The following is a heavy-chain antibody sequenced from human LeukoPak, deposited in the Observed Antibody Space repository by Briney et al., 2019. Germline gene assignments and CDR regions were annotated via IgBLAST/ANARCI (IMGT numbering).Heavy chain of an antibody. D-gene: IGHD3-3*01. Sequence: ASVKVSCKTSGQTFSSYGFSWVRQAPGQGLEWMGWINPNSGGTNYAQKFQGRVTMARDTSISTAYMELSRLRSDDTAVYYCASLFLEWLPDYWGQGTLVTVSS. J-gene: IGHJ4*02. CDR3: ASLFLEWLPDY. CDR2: INPNSGGT. V-gene: IGHV1-2*02. CDR1: GQTFSSYG.